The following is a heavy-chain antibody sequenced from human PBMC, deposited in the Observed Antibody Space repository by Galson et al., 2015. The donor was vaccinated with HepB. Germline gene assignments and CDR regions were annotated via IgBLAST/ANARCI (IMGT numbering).Heavy chain of an antibody. CDR3: ARYNPIGWRWFDP. D-gene: IGHD1-14*01. V-gene: IGHV4-30-2*01. CDR1: GGSISSGGYS. Sequence: TLSLTCAVSGGSISSGGYSWSWIRQPPGKGLEWIGYIYHSGSTYYNPSLKSRVTISVDRSKNQFSLKLSSVTAADTAVYYCARYNPIGWRWFDPWGQGTLVTVSS. CDR2: IYHSGST. J-gene: IGHJ5*02.